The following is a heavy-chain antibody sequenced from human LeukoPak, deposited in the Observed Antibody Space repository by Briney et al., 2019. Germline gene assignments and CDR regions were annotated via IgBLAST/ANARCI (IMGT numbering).Heavy chain of an antibody. CDR1: GGSISSYY. Sequence: SETLSLTCTVSGGSISSYYWSWIRQPARKGLEWIGRIYTSGSTNYNPSLKSRVTMSVDTSKNQFSLKLSSVTAADTAVYYCASPGAVAGGHDAFDIWGQGTMVTVSS. V-gene: IGHV4-4*07. D-gene: IGHD6-19*01. CDR3: ASPGAVAGGHDAFDI. CDR2: IYTSGST. J-gene: IGHJ3*02.